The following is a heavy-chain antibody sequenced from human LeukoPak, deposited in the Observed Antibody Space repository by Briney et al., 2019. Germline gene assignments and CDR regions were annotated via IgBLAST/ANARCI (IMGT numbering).Heavy chain of an antibody. Sequence: GGSLRLSCTAPGFTFSDSFMSWIRQAPGKGLEWISYISSRGTTIYYADSVKGRFTISRDNAKNSLYLQINSLRVDDTAVFYCAKGSLAVPTTPFDFWGQGTLVTVSS. V-gene: IGHV3-11*01. CDR3: AKGSLAVPTTPFDF. CDR1: GFTFSDSF. CDR2: ISSRGTTI. J-gene: IGHJ4*02. D-gene: IGHD1-26*01.